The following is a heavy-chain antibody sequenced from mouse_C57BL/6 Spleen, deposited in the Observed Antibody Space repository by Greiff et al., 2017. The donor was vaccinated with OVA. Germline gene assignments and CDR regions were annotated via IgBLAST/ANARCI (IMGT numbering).Heavy chain of an antibody. D-gene: IGHD1-1*01. CDR1: GYAFSSSW. V-gene: IGHV1-82*01. CDR2: IYPGDGDT. Sequence: QVQLKQSGPELVKPGASVKISCKASGYAFSSSWMNWVKQRPGKGLEWIGRIYPGDGDTNYNGKFKGKATLTADKSSSTAYMQLSSLTSEDSAVYCCATDYYGSSYFDYWGQGTTLTVSS. J-gene: IGHJ2*01. CDR3: ATDYYGSSYFDY.